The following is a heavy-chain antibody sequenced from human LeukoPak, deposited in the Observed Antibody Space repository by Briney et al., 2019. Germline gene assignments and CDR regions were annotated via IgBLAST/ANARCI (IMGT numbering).Heavy chain of an antibody. D-gene: IGHD3-10*01. J-gene: IGHJ4*02. V-gene: IGHV3-74*01. CDR2: INSDGSST. CDR1: GFTFSSYW. CDR3: ARVTPYYGSGSYSEPIDY. Sequence: PGGSLRLSCAASGFTFSSYWMHWVRQAPGKGLVWVSRINSDGSSTSYADSVKGRFTISRDNAKNTLYLQMNSLRAEDTAVYYCARVTPYYGSGSYSEPIDYWGQGTLVTVFS.